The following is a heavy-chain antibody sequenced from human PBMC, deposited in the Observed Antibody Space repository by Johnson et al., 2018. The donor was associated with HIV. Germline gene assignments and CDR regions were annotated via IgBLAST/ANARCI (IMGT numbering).Heavy chain of an antibody. D-gene: IGHD6-6*01. J-gene: IGHJ3*02. Sequence: VQLVESGGGLVQPGGSLRLSCAASGFTVSSNYMSWVRQAPGKGLEWVSVIYSGDSTYYANSVKGRFTISRDNSKNTLYLQMGSLRAEDMAVYYCAREGRGSSSGAFDIWGQGTMVTVSS. CDR1: GFTVSSNY. CDR3: AREGRGSSSGAFDI. V-gene: IGHV3-66*01. CDR2: IYSGDST.